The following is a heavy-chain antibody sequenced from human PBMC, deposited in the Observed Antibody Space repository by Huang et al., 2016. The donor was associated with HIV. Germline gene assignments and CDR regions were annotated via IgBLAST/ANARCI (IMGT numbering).Heavy chain of an antibody. Sequence: QVQLEESGPGLVKPSETLSLTCTVSGGSIISKYHHWGWIRQPPGKGLEWIGSIYYTGSTHYNPSLKRRVTISVDTSENHFFPRLTSTIAADTAVYYCARHQAYGYYFRGFDVWGQGAIVTVSS. V-gene: IGHV4-39*01. J-gene: IGHJ3*01. CDR3: ARHQAYGYYFRGFDV. CDR2: IYYTGST. D-gene: IGHD5-18*01. CDR1: GGSIISKYHH.